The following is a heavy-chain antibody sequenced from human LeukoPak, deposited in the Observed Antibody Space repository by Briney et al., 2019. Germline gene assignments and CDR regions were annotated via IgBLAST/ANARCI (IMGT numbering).Heavy chain of an antibody. V-gene: IGHV3-30-3*01. CDR1: GFTVSGNY. J-gene: IGHJ4*02. CDR2: ISYDGSNK. Sequence: GGSLRLSCAASGFTVSGNYMSWVRQAPGKGLEWVAVISYDGSNKYYADSVKGRFTISRDNSKNTLYLQMNSLRAEDTAVYYCASYYDSSGYPFDYWGQGTLVTVSS. CDR3: ASYYDSSGYPFDY. D-gene: IGHD3-22*01.